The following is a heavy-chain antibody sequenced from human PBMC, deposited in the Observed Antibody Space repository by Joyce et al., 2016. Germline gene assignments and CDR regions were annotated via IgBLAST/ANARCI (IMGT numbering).Heavy chain of an antibody. J-gene: IGHJ1*01. CDR3: TREFESFGDDSAEYFQH. Sequence: QVQLVQSGTVVKKPGASVMISCKASGYTFNSYYIHWVRQAPVQGLEWKGIIIARDGSSSYAQKFQGRVTMTRDTSTRTVDLELSSLRADDTAVYYCTREFESFGDDSAEYFQHWGQGTLVTVSS. CDR1: GYTFNSYY. D-gene: IGHD2-21*02. V-gene: IGHV1-46*02. CDR2: IIARDGSS.